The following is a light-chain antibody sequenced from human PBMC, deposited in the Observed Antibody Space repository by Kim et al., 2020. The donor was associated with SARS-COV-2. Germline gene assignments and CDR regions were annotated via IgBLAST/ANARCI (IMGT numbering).Light chain of an antibody. CDR3: QQRVNWPLT. V-gene: IGKV3-11*01. Sequence: WSPGERATLSCRASQSVRNYLAWYQQKPGQAPRLLIYDASNRATGIPARFSGSGSGTDFTLTISSLEPEDLAVYYCQQRVNWPLTFGGGTKVDIK. CDR2: DAS. CDR1: QSVRNY. J-gene: IGKJ4*01.